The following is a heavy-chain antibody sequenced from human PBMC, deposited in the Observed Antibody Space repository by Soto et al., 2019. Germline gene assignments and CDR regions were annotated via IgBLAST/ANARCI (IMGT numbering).Heavy chain of an antibody. CDR1: GFTFSDYY. CDR2: ISSSGSTI. D-gene: IGHD2-2*01. CDR3: ARDRIGVVVVPAAISCDY. Sequence: QVQLVESGGGLVKPGGSRRLSCAASGFTFSDYYMSWIRQAPGKGLEWVSYISSSGSTIYYADSVKGRFTISRDNARNSLYLQMNSLRAEDTAVYYCARDRIGVVVVPAAISCDYWGQGTLVTVSS. V-gene: IGHV3-11*01. J-gene: IGHJ4*02.